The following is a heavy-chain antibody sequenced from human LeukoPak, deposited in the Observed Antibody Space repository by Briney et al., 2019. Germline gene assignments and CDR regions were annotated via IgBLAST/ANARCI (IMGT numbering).Heavy chain of an antibody. V-gene: IGHV1-18*01. D-gene: IGHD1-1*01. J-gene: IGHJ5*02. CDR1: GYTFTSYG. Sequence: ASVKVSCKASGYTFTSYGISWVRQAPGQGLEWMGWISVYNGNTNYAQKLRGRVTMTTDTSTSTAYMELRSLRSDDTAVYYCARDQLSRGVWFDPWGQGTLVTVSS. CDR3: ARDQLSRGVWFDP. CDR2: ISVYNGNT.